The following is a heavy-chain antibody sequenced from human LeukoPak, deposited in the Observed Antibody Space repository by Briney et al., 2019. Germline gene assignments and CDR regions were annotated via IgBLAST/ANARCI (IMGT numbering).Heavy chain of an antibody. V-gene: IGHV4-4*02. Sequence: SGTLSLTCAVSGGSISSSNWWSWVRQPPGKGLEWIGEIYHSGSTNYNPSLESRVTISVDKSKNQFSLKLSSVTAADTAVYYCARALKSGFGELSFDYWGQGTLVTVSS. CDR1: GGSISSSNW. D-gene: IGHD3-10*01. CDR2: IYHSGST. CDR3: ARALKSGFGELSFDY. J-gene: IGHJ4*02.